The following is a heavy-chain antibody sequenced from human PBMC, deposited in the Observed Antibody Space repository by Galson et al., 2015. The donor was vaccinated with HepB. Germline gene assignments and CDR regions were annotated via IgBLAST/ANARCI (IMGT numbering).Heavy chain of an antibody. CDR2: ISGSGGST. CDR3: AKQGGYYYGYFDY. Sequence: SLRLSCAASGFTFSSYAMSWVRQAPGKGLEWVSAISGSGGSTYYADSVKGRFTISRDNSKNTLYLQMNSLRAEDTAVYYCAKQGGYYYGYFDYWGQGTLVTVSS. D-gene: IGHD3-22*01. V-gene: IGHV3-23*01. J-gene: IGHJ4*02. CDR1: GFTFSSYA.